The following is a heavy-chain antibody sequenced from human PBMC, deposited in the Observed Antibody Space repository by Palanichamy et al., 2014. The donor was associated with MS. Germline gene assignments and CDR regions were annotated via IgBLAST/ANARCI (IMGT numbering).Heavy chain of an antibody. V-gene: IGHV3-7*03. J-gene: IGHJ4*02. D-gene: IGHD5-12*01. CDR2: IKQDGSEK. CDR1: GFTFSSYW. CDR3: ARSNVEWLPPLDY. Sequence: EVQLVESGGGLVQPGGSLRLSCAASGFTFSSYWMSWVRQAPGKGLEWVANIKQDGSEKYYVDSVKGRFTISRDNAKNSLYLQMNSLRAEDTAVYYCARSNVEWLPPLDYWGQGTLVTVSS.